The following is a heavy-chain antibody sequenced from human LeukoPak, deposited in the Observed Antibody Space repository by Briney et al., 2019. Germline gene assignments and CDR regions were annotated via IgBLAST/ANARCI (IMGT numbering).Heavy chain of an antibody. CDR2: INPSGGTT. CDR3: ARDPGSYRAFDI. J-gene: IGHJ3*02. V-gene: IGHV1-46*01. CDR1: GYTFTSYY. Sequence: ASVEVSCKASGYTFTSYYFHWVRQAPGQGLEWMGTINPSGGTTSYAQKFQGRVTMTRDTSTSTVYMEVSSLRSEDTAVYYCARDPGSYRAFDIWGQGTMVTVSS. D-gene: IGHD1-26*01.